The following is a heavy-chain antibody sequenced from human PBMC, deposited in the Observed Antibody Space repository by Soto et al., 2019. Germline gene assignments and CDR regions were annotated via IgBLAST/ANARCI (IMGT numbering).Heavy chain of an antibody. CDR3: ARDVRLLVRDLPWYFDL. V-gene: IGHV4-61*01. J-gene: IGHJ2*01. CDR2: IHDSEST. D-gene: IGHD3-10*01. Sequence: SETLSLICTVSGAYVSSRSYYWSWIRQPPGKGLEWIGYIHDSESTTYNPSLKSRVTISVDTSKNQFSLKLSSVTAADTAVYYCARDVRLLVRDLPWYFDLWGRGTLVTVSS. CDR1: GAYVSSRSYY.